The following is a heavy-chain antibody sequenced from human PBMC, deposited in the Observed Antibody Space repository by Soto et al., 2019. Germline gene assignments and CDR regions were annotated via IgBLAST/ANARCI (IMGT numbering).Heavy chain of an antibody. CDR3: ARNYDFWSGYTY. D-gene: IGHD3-3*01. CDR2: INAGNGNT. J-gene: IGHJ4*02. Sequence: VKVYCKASGYTYPSYPIHWVRLAPRQRLEWMGWINAGNGNTKYSQKFQGRGTITRDTSASTAYMELSSLRSEDTAVYYCARNYDFWSGYTYWGQGTLVTVSS. V-gene: IGHV1-3*01. CDR1: GYTYPSYP.